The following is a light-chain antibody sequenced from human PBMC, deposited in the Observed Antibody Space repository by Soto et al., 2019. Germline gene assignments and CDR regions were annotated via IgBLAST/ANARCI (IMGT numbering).Light chain of an antibody. Sequence: DIQMTQSPATVSASVGDRVTITCRASHNINYWLAWYQQRPGSAPKLLIYDVSTLQSGVPSRFSGSHSGTEFALTISTLQPDDFATYYCQHYAFDSQTCGQGTKVEVK. V-gene: IGKV1-5*01. CDR3: QHYAFDSQT. CDR2: DVS. CDR1: HNINYW. J-gene: IGKJ1*01.